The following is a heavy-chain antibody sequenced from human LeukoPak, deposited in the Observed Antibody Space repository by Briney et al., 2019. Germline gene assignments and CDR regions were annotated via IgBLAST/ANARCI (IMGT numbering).Heavy chain of an antibody. D-gene: IGHD3-22*01. CDR1: GFTVSSNY. J-gene: IGHJ4*02. V-gene: IGHV3-53*01. Sequence: GGSLRLSCAASGFTVSSNYMSWVRQAPGKGLEWVSVIYSGGSTYYADSVKGRFTISRDNSKNTLYLQMNSLRAEDTAVYFCARDQEGYYYDSSGLDYWGQGTLVTVSS. CDR2: IYSGGST. CDR3: ARDQEGYYYDSSGLDY.